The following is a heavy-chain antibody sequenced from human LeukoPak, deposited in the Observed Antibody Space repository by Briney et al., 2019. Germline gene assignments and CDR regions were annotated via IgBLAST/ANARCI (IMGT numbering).Heavy chain of an antibody. Sequence: GGSLRLSCAASGFSFDDYTMHWVRQAPGKGLEWVSLISWDGGSTFYADSVKGRFSVSRDNSKKSLYMQMNSLRTEDTALYHCAKDGGMTTNAFDIWGQGTMVTVS. CDR1: GFSFDDYT. V-gene: IGHV3-43*01. J-gene: IGHJ3*02. D-gene: IGHD5-24*01. CDR2: ISWDGGST. CDR3: AKDGGMTTNAFDI.